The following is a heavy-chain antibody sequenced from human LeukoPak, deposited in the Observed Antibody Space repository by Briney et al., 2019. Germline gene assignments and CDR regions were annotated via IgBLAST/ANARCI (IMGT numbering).Heavy chain of an antibody. CDR1: GFTFSSYW. CDR2: IKQDGSDK. CDR3: ARTRLSSDC. J-gene: IGHJ4*02. Sequence: GGSLRLSCAASGFTFSSYWMTWVRQAPGKGLEWVASIKQDGSDKDYVDSVKGRFTISRDNAKNSLYLQMNSLRDEDTAVYYCARTRLSSDCWGQGTLVTVSS. D-gene: IGHD2/OR15-2a*01. V-gene: IGHV3-7*01.